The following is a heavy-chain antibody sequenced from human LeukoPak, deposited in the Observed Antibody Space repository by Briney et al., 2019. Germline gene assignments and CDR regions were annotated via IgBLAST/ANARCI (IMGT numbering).Heavy chain of an antibody. D-gene: IGHD3-22*01. CDR1: GFTLDDYA. CDR2: ISWNSVNI. Sequence: PGRSLRLSCAASGFTLDDYAMHWVRQAPGKGLEWVSGISWNSVNIGYADSVKGRFTISRDNAKNSLYLQMNSLRAEDMALYYCAYETMIVVAVGDYFDYWGQGTLVTDSS. CDR3: AYETMIVVAVGDYFDY. J-gene: IGHJ4*02. V-gene: IGHV3-9*03.